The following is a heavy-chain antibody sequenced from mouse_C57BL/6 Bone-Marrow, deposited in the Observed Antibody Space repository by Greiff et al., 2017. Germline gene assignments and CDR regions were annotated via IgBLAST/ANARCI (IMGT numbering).Heavy chain of an antibody. CDR3: TGGLHGRGYFDY. Sequence: EVMLVESGGGLVQPGGSMKLSCVASGFTFSNYWMNWVRQSPEKGLEWVAQIRLKSDNYATHYAESVKGRFTISRDDSKSSVYLQMNNLRAEDTGIYYCTGGLHGRGYFDYWGQGTTLTVSS. CDR1: GFTFSNYW. CDR2: IRLKSDNYAT. V-gene: IGHV6-3*01. D-gene: IGHD1-1*01. J-gene: IGHJ2*01.